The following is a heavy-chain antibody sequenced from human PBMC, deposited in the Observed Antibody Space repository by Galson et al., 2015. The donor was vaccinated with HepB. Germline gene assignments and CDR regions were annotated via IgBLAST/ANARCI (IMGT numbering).Heavy chain of an antibody. CDR2: INAGNGNT. CDR3: ARVSTPGPNPVVDY. Sequence: SVKVSCKASGYTFTSYAMHWVRQAPGQGLEWMGWINAGNGNTKYSQTFQGRVTITRDTSARTAYMKLISLRSEDTAVYYCARVSTPGPNPVVDYWGQGTLVTVSS. CDR1: GYTFTSYA. V-gene: IGHV1-3*01. J-gene: IGHJ4*02. D-gene: IGHD4-23*01.